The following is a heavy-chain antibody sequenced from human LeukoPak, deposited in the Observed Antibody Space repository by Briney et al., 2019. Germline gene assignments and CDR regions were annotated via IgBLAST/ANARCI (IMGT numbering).Heavy chain of an antibody. V-gene: IGHV1-2*02. CDR3: ARAQSESTGHYDFFEY. D-gene: IGHD3-9*01. J-gene: IGHJ4*02. CDR2: INPDTGKT. Sequence: GASVKVSCRGSGYTFSNHHLHWVRQAPEQGLEWMGWINPDTGKTNLAQKFEGRVTMTRETSINTAYMELSRLGPDDTAIYYCARAQSESTGHYDFFEYWGQGSLVTVSS. CDR1: GYTFSNHH.